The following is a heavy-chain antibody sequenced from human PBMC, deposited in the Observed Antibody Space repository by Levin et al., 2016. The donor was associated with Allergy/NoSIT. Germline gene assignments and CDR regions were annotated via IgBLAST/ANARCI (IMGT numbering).Heavy chain of an antibody. J-gene: IGHJ4*02. D-gene: IGHD3-3*01. Sequence: GGSLRLSCAASGFTFSTYALSWVRQAPGKGLKWVSGISATGTTAYYPDSVKGRFTISRDNSKKTLYLQINSLRVEDTAVYYCAKRGGYYFDYWGQGTQVTVSS. CDR1: GFTFSTYA. V-gene: IGHV3-23*01. CDR2: ISATGTTA. CDR3: AKRGGYYFDY.